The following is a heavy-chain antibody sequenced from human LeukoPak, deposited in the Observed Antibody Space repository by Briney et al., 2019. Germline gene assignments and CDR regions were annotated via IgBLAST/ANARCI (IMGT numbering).Heavy chain of an antibody. J-gene: IGHJ6*03. CDR2: TSHSGST. CDR1: GGSFSNYY. D-gene: IGHD2-15*01. V-gene: IGHV4-34*01. CDR3: ARGRRTVVVVGATRTHRDYYMDV. Sequence: SETLSLTCAVYGGSFSNYYWSWIRQSPGKGLEWIGETSHSGSTKYNPSLKSRVTISLDTSKNQFSLKLSSVTAADTAVYYCARGRRTVVVVGATRTHRDYYMDVWGKGTTVTVSS.